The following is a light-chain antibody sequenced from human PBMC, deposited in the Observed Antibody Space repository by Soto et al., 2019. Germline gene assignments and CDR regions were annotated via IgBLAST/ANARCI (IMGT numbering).Light chain of an antibody. CDR1: QTINNN. V-gene: IGKV3-15*01. J-gene: IGKJ1*01. CDR3: QQSHNWPRT. Sequence: VMTQAPATLSVSLGERATLSCRASQTINNNVAWYQLKDGQVPRLVIYGASTRATDIPARFSGSGSGTEFTLTISSLQSEDFAVYYCQQSHNWPRTFGQGTKVDIK. CDR2: GAS.